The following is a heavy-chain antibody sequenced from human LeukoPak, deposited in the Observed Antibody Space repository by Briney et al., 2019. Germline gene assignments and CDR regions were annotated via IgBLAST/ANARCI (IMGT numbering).Heavy chain of an antibody. CDR2: INPSGDGT. Sequence: ASVKVSCKASGDTLTAYYVHWVRQAPGQGLEWMGIINPSGDGTGYAQKFQGRVTMTRDTSTSTVYMELSSMRSEDTAVYYCARHPCDYWGQGTLVTVSS. J-gene: IGHJ4*02. CDR3: ARHPCDY. V-gene: IGHV1-46*01. CDR1: GDTLTAYY.